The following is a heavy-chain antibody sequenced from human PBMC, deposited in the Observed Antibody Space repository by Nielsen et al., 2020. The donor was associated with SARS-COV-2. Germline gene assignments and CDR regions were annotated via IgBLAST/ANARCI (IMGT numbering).Heavy chain of an antibody. CDR3: AHVSKLYCGGDCETFDI. CDR1: GFSLSTSAVG. V-gene: IGHV2-5*01. D-gene: IGHD2-21*01. CDR2: IYWNDDK. Sequence: SGPTLVKSTQTLTLTCTFSGFSLSTSAVGVGWIRQPPGKALEWLAVIYWNDDKRYSPSLRSRLTITKDTPKNQVDLSMTNMDPVDTATYYCAHVSKLYCGGDCETFDIWGQGTMVTVSS. J-gene: IGHJ3*02.